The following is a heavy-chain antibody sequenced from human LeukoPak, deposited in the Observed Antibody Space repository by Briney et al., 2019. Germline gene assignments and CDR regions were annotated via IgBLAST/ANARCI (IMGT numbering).Heavy chain of an antibody. CDR3: ARDKQPGDY. D-gene: IGHD5-18*01. Sequence: KPPETLSLTCAVYGGSFSGYYWSWSRQPPGKGLEWIGEINHSGSTNYNPSLKSRVTISVNTSKNQFSLKLSSVTAADTAVYYCARDKQPGDYWGQGTLVTVSS. J-gene: IGHJ4*02. CDR2: INHSGST. V-gene: IGHV4-34*01. CDR1: GGSFSGYY.